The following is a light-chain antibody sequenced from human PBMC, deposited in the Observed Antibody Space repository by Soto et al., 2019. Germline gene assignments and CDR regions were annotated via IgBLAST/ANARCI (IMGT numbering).Light chain of an antibody. CDR3: QHYGSSPYT. J-gene: IGKJ2*01. CDR1: QSVSSKL. Sequence: EIVLTQSPGTLSLSPGERATLSCGASQSVSSKLLAWYQQKPGQAPRLLIYGASSRATGIPDRFSGSGSGTDFTLTIRRLEPEDFAVYYCQHYGSSPYTFGQGTKLEIK. CDR2: GAS. V-gene: IGKV3-20*01.